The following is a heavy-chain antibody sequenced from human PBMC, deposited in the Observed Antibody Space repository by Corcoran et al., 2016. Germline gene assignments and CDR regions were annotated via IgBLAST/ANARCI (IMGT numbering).Heavy chain of an antibody. CDR3: ARVGYSSSWYMMSRPVEYDCYFDY. D-gene: IGHD6-13*01. J-gene: IGHJ4*02. V-gene: IGHV4-34*01. CDR2: INHSGST. Sequence: QVQLQQWGAGLLKPSETLSLTCAVYGGSFSGYYWSWIRQPPGKGLEWIGEINHSGSTNYNPSLKSRVTISVDTSKNQFSLKLSSVTAADTAVYYCARVGYSSSWYMMSRPVEYDCYFDYCGQGTLVTVSS. CDR1: GGSFSGYY.